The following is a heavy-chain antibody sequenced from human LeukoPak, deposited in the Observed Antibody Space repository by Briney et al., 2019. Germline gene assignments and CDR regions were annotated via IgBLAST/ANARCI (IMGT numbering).Heavy chain of an antibody. J-gene: IGHJ3*02. V-gene: IGHV3-74*01. CDR1: GFTFSSYW. CDR3: ARGEYRGPNAFDI. Sequence: GSLRLSCAASGFTFSSYWMHWVRQAPGKALVWASRINSDGSSTSYADSVKGRFTISIDNARTTLYLQMNSLRAEDTAVYYCARGEYRGPNAFDIWGQGTMVTVSS. CDR2: INSDGSST. D-gene: IGHD1-26*01.